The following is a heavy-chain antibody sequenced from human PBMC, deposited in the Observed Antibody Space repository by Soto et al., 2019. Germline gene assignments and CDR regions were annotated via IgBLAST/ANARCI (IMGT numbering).Heavy chain of an antibody. D-gene: IGHD6-19*01. CDR1: GFTFSSYA. V-gene: IGHV3-23*01. Sequence: EVQLLESGGGLVQPGGSLRLSCAASGFTFSSYAMSWVRQAPGKGLEWVSTISGSGSSTYYADSVKGRFTISRDNSKNTLYLQMNSLRAEDSAVYYCAKGQSGWYAPYDYWGQGTLVTVSS. J-gene: IGHJ4*02. CDR2: ISGSGSST. CDR3: AKGQSGWYAPYDY.